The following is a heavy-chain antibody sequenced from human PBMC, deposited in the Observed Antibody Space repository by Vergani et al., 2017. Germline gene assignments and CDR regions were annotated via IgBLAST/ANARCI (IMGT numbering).Heavy chain of an antibody. Sequence: QVQLQESGPGLVKPSQTLSLTCTVSGGSISSGSYYWRWIRQPAGKGLEWIGRIYTSGSTNYNPSLKSRVTISVDTSKNQYTLKLSSVTAADTAVYYCARVSGYCSSTSCSYMDVWGKGTTVTVSS. CDR1: GGSISSGSYY. D-gene: IGHD2-2*03. CDR3: ARVSGYCSSTSCSYMDV. V-gene: IGHV4-61*02. CDR2: IYTSGST. J-gene: IGHJ6*03.